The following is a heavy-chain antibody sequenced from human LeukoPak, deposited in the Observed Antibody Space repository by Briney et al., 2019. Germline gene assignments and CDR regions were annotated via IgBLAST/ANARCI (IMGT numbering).Heavy chain of an antibody. Sequence: GDPLKIPGKRSGYSFTTFWIGGVRKLPGKGLKWMGIIYPGDFDTTNSTSFQAQVTTSADKPISTASLQWSTPKASNTAMYYFARQWAVAGTVTAKFDYWGQGTLVTVSS. J-gene: IGHJ4*02. CDR2: IYPGDFDT. V-gene: IGHV5-51*04. D-gene: IGHD6-19*01. CDR1: GYSFTTFW. CDR3: ARQWAVAGTVTAKFDY.